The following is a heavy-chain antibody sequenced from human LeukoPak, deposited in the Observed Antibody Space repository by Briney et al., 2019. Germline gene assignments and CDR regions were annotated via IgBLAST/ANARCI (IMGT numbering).Heavy chain of an antibody. V-gene: IGHV4-31*03. CDR1: GGSISSGGYY. D-gene: IGHD5-18*01. J-gene: IGHJ4*02. CDR3: ARLTKTEIQLWTHSGL. Sequence: PSETLSLTCTVSGGSISSGGYYWSWIRQHPGKGLEWIGYIYYSGSTYYNPSLKSRATISVDTSNNQFSLRLSSVTAADTAVYYCARLTKTEIQLWTHSGLWGQGTLVTVSS. CDR2: IYYSGST.